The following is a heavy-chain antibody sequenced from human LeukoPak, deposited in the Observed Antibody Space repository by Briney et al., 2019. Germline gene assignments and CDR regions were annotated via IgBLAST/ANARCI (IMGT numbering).Heavy chain of an antibody. V-gene: IGHV3-48*03. Sequence: PGGSLRLSCAASGFTFSSYEMNWVRQAPGKGLEWVSYISSSGSTIYYADSVKGRFTISRDNAKNSLYLQMNSLRAEDTAVYYCARDCYECIPRPSDYWGQGTLVTVSS. CDR3: ARDCYECIPRPSDY. D-gene: IGHD2-21*01. J-gene: IGHJ4*02. CDR1: GFTFSSYE. CDR2: ISSSGSTI.